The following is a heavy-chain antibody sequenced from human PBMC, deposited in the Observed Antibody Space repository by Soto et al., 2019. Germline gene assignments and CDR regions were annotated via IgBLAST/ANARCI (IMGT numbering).Heavy chain of an antibody. CDR2: IYTRGTT. Sequence: PGGSLRLSCSASGFSVNNNYMTWVRQAPGRRPEWVAVIYTRGTTHYADFATGRFTFSRDNSKNTLYLQMDSLRPEGTAVYYCAKLWGYYFESWGPGTLVTVPQ. J-gene: IGHJ4*02. CDR1: GFSVNNNY. D-gene: IGHD2-21*01. CDR3: AKLWGYYFES. V-gene: IGHV3-53*01.